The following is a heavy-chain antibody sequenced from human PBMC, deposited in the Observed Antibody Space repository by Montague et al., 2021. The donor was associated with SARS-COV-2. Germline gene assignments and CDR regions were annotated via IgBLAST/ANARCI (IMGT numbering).Heavy chain of an antibody. J-gene: IGHJ4*02. CDR1: GFTSSSYA. CDR3: AKASWIQLWFRTPYFDY. V-gene: IGHV3-23*03. CDR2: IYSGGSST. Sequence: SLRLSCAASGFTSSSYAMSWVRQAPGKGLEWVSVIYSGGSSTYYADSVKGRFTISRDNSKNTLYLQMNSLRAEDTAVYYCAKASWIQLWFRTPYFDYWGQGTLVTVSS. D-gene: IGHD5-18*01.